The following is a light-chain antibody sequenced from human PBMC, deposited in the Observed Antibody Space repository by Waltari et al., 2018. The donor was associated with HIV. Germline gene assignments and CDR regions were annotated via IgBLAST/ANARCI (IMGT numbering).Light chain of an antibody. V-gene: IGKV3-15*01. CDR1: ETIRNN. CDR2: DAS. J-gene: IGKJ1*01. Sequence: EVVMTQSRGTLSVSQGERATLSCRSSETIRNNLAWYQQKPGQAPRLLFYDASARATGVPARFSGSGSGTEFTLTISGLQSEDFAIYYCQQYSRWPPTWTFGQGTKVDVK. CDR3: QQYSRWPPTWT.